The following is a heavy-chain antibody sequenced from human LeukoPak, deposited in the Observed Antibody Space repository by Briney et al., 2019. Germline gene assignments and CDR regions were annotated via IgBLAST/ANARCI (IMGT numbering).Heavy chain of an antibody. J-gene: IGHJ4*02. CDR2: IWYGGSNK. Sequence: GGSLRLSCAASGFTFSSYGMHWVRQAPGKGLEWVAVIWYGGSNKYYADSVKGRFTISRDNSKNTLYLQMNNLRAEDTAVYYCARDDGSGSFPFDYWGQGTLVTVSS. V-gene: IGHV3-33*08. CDR3: ARDDGSGSFPFDY. D-gene: IGHD2-15*01. CDR1: GFTFSSYG.